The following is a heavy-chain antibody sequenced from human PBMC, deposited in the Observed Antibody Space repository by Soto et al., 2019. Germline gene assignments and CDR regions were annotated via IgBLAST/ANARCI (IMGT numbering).Heavy chain of an antibody. CDR2: IYWNDDK. CDR1: GFSLSTGGVG. D-gene: IGHD5-12*01. V-gene: IGHV2-5*01. Sequence: QITLKESAPTLVKPTQTLTLTCAFSGFSLSTGGVGVGWIRQPPGKALEWLALIYWNDDKFFSPSLRSRLTITKDTSKNQVVLTRTNMDPVDTATYYCAHRRGFSGYEDYWGQGTLVTVSS. CDR3: AHRRGFSGYEDY. J-gene: IGHJ4*02.